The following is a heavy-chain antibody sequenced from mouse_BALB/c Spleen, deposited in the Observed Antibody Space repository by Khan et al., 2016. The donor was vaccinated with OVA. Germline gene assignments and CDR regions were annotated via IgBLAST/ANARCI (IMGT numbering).Heavy chain of an antibody. J-gene: IGHJ2*01. CDR2: ISGDSNTI. CDR3: ATSYFYGYYFDY. Sequence: EVELVESGGGLVQPGRSQKLSCAASGFTFNSYGMHWVRQATEKGLEWVAYISGDSNTIYYADTVKGRFTISRDNPKNTLFLQMTSLMSEDTAMYYCATSYFYGYYFDYWGPGTTLTVS. V-gene: IGHV5-17*02. D-gene: IGHD1-1*01. CDR1: GFTFNSYG.